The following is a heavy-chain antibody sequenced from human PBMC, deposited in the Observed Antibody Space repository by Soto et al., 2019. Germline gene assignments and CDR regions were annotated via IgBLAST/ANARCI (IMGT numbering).Heavy chain of an antibody. V-gene: IGHV3-33*01. CDR1: GFTFSSYG. J-gene: IGHJ4*02. Sequence: QVQLVESGGGVVQLGRSLRLSVAASGFTFSSYGMHWVRQAPGKGLEWVAVIWFDGSNKFYADSVKGRFTISRDNSKNTVSLQMNSLRDEDSAAYYCATTGPYWGQGTLVTVSS. CDR2: IWFDGSNK. CDR3: ATTGPY.